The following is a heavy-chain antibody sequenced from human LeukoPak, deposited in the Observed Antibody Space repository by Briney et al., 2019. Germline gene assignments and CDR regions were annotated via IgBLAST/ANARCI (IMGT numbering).Heavy chain of an antibody. V-gene: IGHV1-18*01. D-gene: IGHD3-22*01. CDR3: ARGASSSGYYDDAFDI. CDR1: GYTFTSYG. CDR2: ISAYNGNT. J-gene: IGHJ3*02. Sequence: GASVKVSCKASGYTFTSYGISWVRQAPGQGLEWMGWISAYNGNTNYAQKLQGRVTMTTDTSTSTAYMELRSLRSDDTAVYYCARGASSSGYYDDAFDIWGQGTMVTVSS.